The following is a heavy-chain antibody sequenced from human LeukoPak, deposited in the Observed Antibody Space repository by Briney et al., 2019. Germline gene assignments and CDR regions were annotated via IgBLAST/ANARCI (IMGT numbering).Heavy chain of an antibody. CDR2: INPNSGGT. CDR3: TRYGSGSYRVTNNWFDP. CDR1: GYTFTGYY. Sequence: ASVTVSCKASGYTFTGYYMHWVREAPGQGLEWMGWINPNSGGTNYAQKFQGRVTMTRDTSISTAYMELSRLRSDDTAVYYCTRYGSGSYRVTNNWFDPWGQGTLVTVS. V-gene: IGHV1-2*02. D-gene: IGHD3-10*01. J-gene: IGHJ5*02.